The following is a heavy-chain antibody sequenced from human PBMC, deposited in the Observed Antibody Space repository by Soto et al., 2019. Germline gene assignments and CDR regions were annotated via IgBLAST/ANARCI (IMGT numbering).Heavy chain of an antibody. Sequence: EVQLLESGGGLVQPGVSLRLSCATSGFSLRSTAMSWVRRAPGKGLAWVSTLSASGATALFADFAKGRFTISRDTSKNTLFLDMGNLKVDDTATYYCAKTEALVAVDVYPRWFDSWGQGTLVTVSS. CDR3: AKTEALVAVDVYPRWFDS. V-gene: IGHV3-23*01. CDR1: GFSLRSTA. D-gene: IGHD2-15*01. CDR2: LSASGATA. J-gene: IGHJ5*02.